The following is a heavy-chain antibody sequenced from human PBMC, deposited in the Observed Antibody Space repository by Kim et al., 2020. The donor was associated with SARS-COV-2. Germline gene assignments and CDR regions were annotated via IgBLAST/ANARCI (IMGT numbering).Heavy chain of an antibody. J-gene: IGHJ3*02. Sequence: GGSLRLSCAASGFTFSSYAMSWVRQAPGKGLEWVSAISGSGGSTYYADSVKGRFTTSRDNSKNTLYLQMNSLRAEDTAVYYCAKARKSSIVVVITNNYDAFDIWGQGTMVTVSS. CDR1: GFTFSSYA. V-gene: IGHV3-23*01. D-gene: IGHD3-22*01. CDR2: ISGSGGST. CDR3: AKARKSSIVVVITNNYDAFDI.